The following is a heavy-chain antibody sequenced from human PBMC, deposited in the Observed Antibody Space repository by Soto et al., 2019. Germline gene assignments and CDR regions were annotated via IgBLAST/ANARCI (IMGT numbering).Heavy chain of an antibody. D-gene: IGHD6-13*01. V-gene: IGHV3-23*01. CDR2: ISGSGGST. CDR3: AKTGYSSSWYSGGYNWFDP. CDR1: GFTFSSYA. Sequence: EVQLLESGGGLVQPGGSLRLSCAASGFTFSSYAMSWVRQAPGKGLEWVSAISGSGGSTYYADSVKGRVTISRDNSKNTLYLQMNSLRAEDTAVYYCAKTGYSSSWYSGGYNWFDPWGQGTLVTVSS. J-gene: IGHJ5*02.